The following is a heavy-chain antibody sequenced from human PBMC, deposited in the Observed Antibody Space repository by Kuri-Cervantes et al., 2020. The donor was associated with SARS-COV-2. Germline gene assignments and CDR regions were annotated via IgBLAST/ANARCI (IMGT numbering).Heavy chain of an antibody. Sequence: GGSLRLSCAASGFTFSNAWMSWVRQAQGEWLEWVGRINSKTDGGTTDYAAPVKGRFTISRDDSKNTLYLQMNSLKTEDTAVYYCTTERWLVPVFDYWGQGTLVTVSS. V-gene: IGHV3-15*01. CDR1: GFTFSNAW. D-gene: IGHD6-19*01. CDR3: TTERWLVPVFDY. CDR2: INSKTDGGTT. J-gene: IGHJ4*02.